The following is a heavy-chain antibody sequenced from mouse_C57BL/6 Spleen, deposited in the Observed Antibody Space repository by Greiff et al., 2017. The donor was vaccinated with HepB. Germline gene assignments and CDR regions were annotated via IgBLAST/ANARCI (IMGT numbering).Heavy chain of an antibody. J-gene: IGHJ2*01. D-gene: IGHD4-1*01. CDR3: ARRAGTVYFDY. CDR1: GYSITSGYY. V-gene: IGHV3-6*01. Sequence: EVKLQESGPGLVKPSQSLSLTCSVTGYSITSGYYWNWIRQFPGNKLEWMGYISYDGSNNYNPSLKNRISITRDTSKNQFFLKLNSVTTEDTATYYCARRAGTVYFDYWGQGTTLTVSS. CDR2: ISYDGSN.